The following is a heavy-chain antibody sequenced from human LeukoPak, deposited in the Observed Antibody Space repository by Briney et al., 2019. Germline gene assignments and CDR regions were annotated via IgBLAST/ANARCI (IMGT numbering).Heavy chain of an antibody. CDR3: ARDYYSASGTFDY. CDR2: VYYSGST. Sequence: SETLSLTCTVSGGSISTYYWSWIRQPPGKGLEWIGYVYYSGSTNYNPSLKSRVTISIDTSKNQFSLKLSSVTAADTAVYYCARDYYSASGTFDYWGQGTLVTVSP. D-gene: IGHD3-10*01. CDR1: GGSISTYY. J-gene: IGHJ4*02. V-gene: IGHV4-59*01.